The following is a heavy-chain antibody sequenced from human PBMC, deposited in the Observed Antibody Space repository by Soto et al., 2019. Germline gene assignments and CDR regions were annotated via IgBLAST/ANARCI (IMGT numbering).Heavy chain of an antibody. J-gene: IGHJ4*02. D-gene: IGHD4-17*01. CDR3: AKDATGDFDY. Sequence: QVQLVESGGGVVQPGRSLRLSCAASGFTFSSYGMHWVRQAPGKGLEWVAVISYDGSNKYYADSVKDRFTISRDNSKNTLYLQMNSLRAEDTAVYYCAKDATGDFDYWGQGTLVTVSS. CDR1: GFTFSSYG. V-gene: IGHV3-30*18. CDR2: ISYDGSNK.